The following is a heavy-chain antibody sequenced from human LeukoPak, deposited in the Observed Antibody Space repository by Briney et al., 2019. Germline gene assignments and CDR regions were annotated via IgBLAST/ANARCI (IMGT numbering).Heavy chain of an antibody. V-gene: IGHV3-7*01. J-gene: IGHJ6*02. CDR2: MNQDGSAK. CDR3: ATYTHWVAGDV. CDR1: GFTFSDSW. Sequence: GGSLRLSCAASGFTFSDSWMSWVRQAPGKGLEWVANMNQDGSAKGYVDSVKGRFTISRNNARNSLYLQMSSLRPEDTAVYYCATYTHWVAGDVWGQGTTVTVSS. D-gene: IGHD3-16*01.